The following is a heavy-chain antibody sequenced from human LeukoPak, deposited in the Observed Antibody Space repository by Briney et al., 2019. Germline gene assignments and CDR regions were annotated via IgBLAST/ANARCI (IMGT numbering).Heavy chain of an antibody. CDR1: GGSFSGYY. CDR3: ARFLYGSGSYYHSGWFDP. V-gene: IGHV4-34*01. CDR2: INHSGST. Sequence: SETLSLTCAVYGGSFSGYYWSWIRQPPGKGLEWIGEINHSGSTNYNPSLKSRVTISVDTSKNQFSLKLSSVTAADTAVYYCARFLYGSGSYYHSGWFDPWGQGTLVTVSS. D-gene: IGHD3-10*01. J-gene: IGHJ5*02.